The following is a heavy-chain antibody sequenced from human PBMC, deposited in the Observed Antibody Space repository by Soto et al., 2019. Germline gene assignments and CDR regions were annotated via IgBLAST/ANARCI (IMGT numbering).Heavy chain of an antibody. Sequence: WETLSITCTVSGGLISSGTYYWGWIRQPPGKGLEWIGSVYYSGSTYYNPSLKSRVTISVDTSKNQFSLKLISVTAADTAMYYCARQEGYDVLSGFYLYYVGYWGQGTPVTVSS. CDR1: GGLISSGTYY. CDR3: ARQEGYDVLSGFYLYYVGY. V-gene: IGHV4-39*01. J-gene: IGHJ4*02. D-gene: IGHD3-3*01. CDR2: VYYSGST.